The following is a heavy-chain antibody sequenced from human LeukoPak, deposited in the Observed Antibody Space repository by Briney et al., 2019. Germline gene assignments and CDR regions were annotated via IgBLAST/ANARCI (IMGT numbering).Heavy chain of an antibody. CDR1: GFTFSSYA. Sequence: GGSLRLSCAASGFTFSSYAMSWVRQAPGKGLEWVSAISGSGGSTYYADSVKGWFTISRDNSKNTLYLQMNSLRAEDTAVYYCAKGVGGYCSSTSCYDDAFDIWGQGTMVTVSS. V-gene: IGHV3-23*01. D-gene: IGHD2-2*01. CDR3: AKGVGGYCSSTSCYDDAFDI. J-gene: IGHJ3*02. CDR2: ISGSGGST.